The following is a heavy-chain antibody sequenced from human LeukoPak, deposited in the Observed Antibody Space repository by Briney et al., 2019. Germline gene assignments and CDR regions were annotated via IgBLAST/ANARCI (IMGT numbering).Heavy chain of an antibody. J-gene: IGHJ4*02. V-gene: IGHV3-48*03. CDR2: ISSSGTTI. CDR1: GFTFSNNE. D-gene: IGHD4-17*01. CDR3: ARDYGDEF. Sequence: GGSLRLSCAASGFTFSNNEMNWVRQAPGKGLEWVSYISSSGTTIYYADSVKARFTISRDNAKNSLYLQMNSLRPEDTAVYYCARDYGDEFWGQGTLVTVSS.